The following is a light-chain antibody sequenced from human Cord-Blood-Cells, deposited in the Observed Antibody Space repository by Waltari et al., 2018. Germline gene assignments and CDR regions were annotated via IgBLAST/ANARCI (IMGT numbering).Light chain of an antibody. V-gene: IGLV3-25*03. Sequence: SYELTQPPSVSVSPGQTARITCSGDALPKQYAYWYQQKPGQAPVLVIYKDSERPSGIPERFSGSSSGTTVTLTISVDQAEYEADYYCQSADSSGTYVVFGGGTKLTVL. CDR3: QSADSSGTYVV. CDR1: ALPKQY. CDR2: KDS. J-gene: IGLJ2*01.